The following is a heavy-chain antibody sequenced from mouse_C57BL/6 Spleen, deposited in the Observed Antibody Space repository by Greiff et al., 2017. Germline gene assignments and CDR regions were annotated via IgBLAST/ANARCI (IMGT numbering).Heavy chain of an antibody. Sequence: QVQLQQPGAELVMPGASVKLSCKASGYTFTSYWMHWVKQRPGQGLEWIGEIDPSDSYTNYNQKFKGKSTLTVDKSSSTAYMQLSSLTSEDSAVYYCARSRGLRREYYFDYWGQGTTRTVSS. V-gene: IGHV1-69*01. CDR2: IDPSDSYT. J-gene: IGHJ2*01. D-gene: IGHD2-4*01. CDR1: GYTFTSYW. CDR3: ARSRGLRREYYFDY.